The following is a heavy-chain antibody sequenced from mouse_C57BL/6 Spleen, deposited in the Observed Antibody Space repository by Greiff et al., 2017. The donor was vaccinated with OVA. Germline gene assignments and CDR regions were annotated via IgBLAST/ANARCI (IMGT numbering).Heavy chain of an antibody. Sequence: EVKLVESGPELVKPGASVKIPCKASGYTFTDYNMDWVKQSHGKSLEWIGDINPNNGGTIYNQKFKGKATLTVDKSSSTAYMELRSLTSEDTAVYYCARAAQATPWFAYWGQGTLVTVSA. V-gene: IGHV1-18*01. J-gene: IGHJ3*01. CDR2: INPNNGGT. D-gene: IGHD3-2*02. CDR1: GYTFTDYN. CDR3: ARAAQATPWFAY.